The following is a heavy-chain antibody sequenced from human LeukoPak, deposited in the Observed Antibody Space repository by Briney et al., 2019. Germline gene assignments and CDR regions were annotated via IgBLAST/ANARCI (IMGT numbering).Heavy chain of an antibody. Sequence: KPSETLSLTCTVSGGSISSHYWSWIRQPPGKGLEWIGYIYYSGSTNYNPSLKSRVTIPVDTSKNQFSLKLSSVTAADTAVYYCARGASIVVVPAAFRFDPWGQGTLVTVSS. J-gene: IGHJ5*02. CDR3: ARGASIVVVPAAFRFDP. CDR1: GGSISSHY. D-gene: IGHD2-2*01. CDR2: IYYSGST. V-gene: IGHV4-59*11.